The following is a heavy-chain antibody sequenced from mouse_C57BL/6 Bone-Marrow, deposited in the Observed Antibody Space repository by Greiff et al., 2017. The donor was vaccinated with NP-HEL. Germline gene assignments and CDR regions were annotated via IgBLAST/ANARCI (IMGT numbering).Heavy chain of an antibody. J-gene: IGHJ3*01. Sequence: EVNVVESGGDLVKPGGSLKLSCAASGFTFSSYGMSWVRQTPDKRLEWVATISSGGSYTYYPDSVKGRFTISRDNAKNTLYLQMSSLKSEDTAMYYCARRDGSSYVTWFAYWGQGTLVTVSA. CDR2: ISSGGSYT. D-gene: IGHD1-1*01. V-gene: IGHV5-6*02. CDR1: GFTFSSYG. CDR3: ARRDGSSYVTWFAY.